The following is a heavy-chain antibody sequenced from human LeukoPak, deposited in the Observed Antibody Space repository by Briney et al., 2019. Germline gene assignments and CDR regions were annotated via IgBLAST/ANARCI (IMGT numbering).Heavy chain of an antibody. CDR1: GVSISGYH. CDR3: ARTNPSFDY. Sequence: SETLSLTCTASGVSISGYHWSWIRQTPGKGLEWIGYIFYSGSTNYNPSLKSRVTISVDTSKNQVSLKLRSVTAADTAVYYCARTNPSFDYWGQGTLDTVSS. V-gene: IGHV4-59*08. CDR2: IFYSGST. J-gene: IGHJ4*02.